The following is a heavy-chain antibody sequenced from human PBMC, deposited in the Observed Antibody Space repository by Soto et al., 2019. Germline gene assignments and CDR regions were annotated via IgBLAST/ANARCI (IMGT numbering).Heavy chain of an antibody. Sequence: SETLSLTCTVFGDSISSGDYYWSWIRQPPGKGLEWTGYIYYSGSTYYNPSLKSRVTISVDTSKNQFSLKLSSVTAADTAVYYCARDQGLRYCSSTSCYWYWFDPWGQGTLVTV. V-gene: IGHV4-30-4*01. CDR2: IYYSGST. CDR3: ARDQGLRYCSSTSCYWYWFDP. D-gene: IGHD2-2*01. CDR1: GDSISSGDYY. J-gene: IGHJ5*02.